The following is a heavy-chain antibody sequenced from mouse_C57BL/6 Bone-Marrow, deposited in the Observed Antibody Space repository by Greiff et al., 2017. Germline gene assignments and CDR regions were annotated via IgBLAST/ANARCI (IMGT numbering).Heavy chain of an antibody. D-gene: IGHD2-1*01. CDR3: ASGIYYGNSDWYFDV. CDR1: GYTFTSYG. J-gene: IGHJ1*03. Sequence: QVKLQQSGAELARPGASVKLSCKASGYTFTSYGISWVKQRTGQGLEWIGEIYPRSGTTYYNEKFKGKATLTADKSSSTAYMELRSLTSEDSAVYFCASGIYYGNSDWYFDVWGTGTTVTVSS. V-gene: IGHV1-81*01. CDR2: IYPRSGTT.